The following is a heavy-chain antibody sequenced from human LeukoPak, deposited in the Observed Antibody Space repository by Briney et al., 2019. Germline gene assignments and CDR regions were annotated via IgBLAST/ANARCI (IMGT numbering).Heavy chain of an antibody. CDR2: IYYSGST. J-gene: IGHJ1*01. D-gene: IGHD2-2*01. Sequence: SETLSLTCTVFGGSISSYYWSWIRQPPGKGLEWIGYIYYSGSTNYNPSLKSRVTISVDTSKKQFSLKLSSVTAADTAVYYCARHGYASEYFQHWGQGTLVTVSS. CDR3: ARHGYASEYFQH. V-gene: IGHV4-59*08. CDR1: GGSISSYY.